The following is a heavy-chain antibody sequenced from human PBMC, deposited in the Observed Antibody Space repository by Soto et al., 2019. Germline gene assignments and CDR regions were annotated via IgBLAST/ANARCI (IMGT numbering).Heavy chain of an antibody. Sequence: SEPRSLTFTVSGGSISSSSYYWGWIRQPPGKGLEWIGSIYYSGSTYYNPSLKSRVTISVDTSKNQFSLKLSSVTAADTAVYYCARATSPSYYYDSSGYKYWGQGTLVTVSS. J-gene: IGHJ4*02. CDR3: ARATSPSYYYDSSGYKY. V-gene: IGHV4-39*01. CDR1: GGSISSSSYY. CDR2: IYYSGST. D-gene: IGHD3-22*01.